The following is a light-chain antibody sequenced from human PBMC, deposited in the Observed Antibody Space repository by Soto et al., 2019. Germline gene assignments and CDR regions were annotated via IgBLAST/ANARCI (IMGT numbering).Light chain of an antibody. CDR1: QSVSSSY. CDR2: GAS. V-gene: IGKV3-20*01. J-gene: IGKJ5*01. CDR3: QQYGSSSFT. Sequence: EVVLTQSPGTLSLSPGERVTLSCRASQSVSSSYLAWYQQKPGQAPRLLIYGASSRATGIPDRFSGSGSGTDFTLTISRLEPEDFAVYYCQQYGSSSFTFGQGTRLEMK.